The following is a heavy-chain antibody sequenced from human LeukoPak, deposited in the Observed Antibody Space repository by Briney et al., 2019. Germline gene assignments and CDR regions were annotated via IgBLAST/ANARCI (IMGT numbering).Heavy chain of an antibody. V-gene: IGHV4-39*07. D-gene: IGHD3-22*01. CDR1: GGSISSSSYY. J-gene: IGHJ6*03. CDR3: ASCITMIQGYYYYMDV. CDR2: IYYSGST. Sequence: SETLSLTCTVSGGSISSSSYYWGWIRQPPGKGLEWIGSIYYSGSTYYNPSLKSRVTISVDTSKNQFSLKLSSVTAADTAVYYCASCITMIQGYYYYMDVWGKGTTVTVSS.